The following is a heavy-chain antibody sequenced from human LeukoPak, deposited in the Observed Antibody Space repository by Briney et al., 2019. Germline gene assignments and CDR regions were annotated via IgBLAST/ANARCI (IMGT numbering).Heavy chain of an antibody. CDR3: ARTETTVTPFDY. J-gene: IGHJ4*02. V-gene: IGHV1-46*01. Sequence: ASVKVSCKASGYTFTSYYMHWVRQAPGQGLEWMGIINPSGGSTSYAQKFQGRVTMTRDTSTSTVYMELSSLRSEDTAVYHCARTETTVTPFDYWGQGTLVTVSS. CDR1: GYTFTSYY. CDR2: INPSGGST. D-gene: IGHD4-11*01.